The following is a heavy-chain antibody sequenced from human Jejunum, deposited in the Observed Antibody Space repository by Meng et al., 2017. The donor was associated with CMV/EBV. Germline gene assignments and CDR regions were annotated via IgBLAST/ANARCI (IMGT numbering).Heavy chain of an antibody. Sequence: VQLVGCGGGVVQPGGSLRLSCVASGFTFSAFGMHWVRQAPGKGLESVTYIRYDGNNKYYADSVKGRFTISRDNSKNTVYLQMNSLRVEDTAVYYCAGGNDYGDYWGQGSLVTVAS. CDR1: GFTFSAFG. CDR3: AGGNDYGDY. V-gene: IGHV3-30*02. D-gene: IGHD3-16*01. J-gene: IGHJ4*02. CDR2: IRYDGNNK.